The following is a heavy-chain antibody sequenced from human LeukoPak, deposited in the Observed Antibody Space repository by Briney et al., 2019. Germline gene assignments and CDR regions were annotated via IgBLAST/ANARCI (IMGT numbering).Heavy chain of an antibody. CDR3: AKVRDCGGDCLDY. V-gene: IGHV3-30*18. Sequence: PGRSLRPSCAASGFSLSDYGMHWVRQAPGKGLEWVAFISYDGSNKDFADSVKGRFTISRDNSKNTLYLQMNSLRAEDTALYSCAKVRDCGGDCLDYWGQGTLVTVSS. D-gene: IGHD2-21*01. CDR2: ISYDGSNK. CDR1: GFSLSDYG. J-gene: IGHJ4*02.